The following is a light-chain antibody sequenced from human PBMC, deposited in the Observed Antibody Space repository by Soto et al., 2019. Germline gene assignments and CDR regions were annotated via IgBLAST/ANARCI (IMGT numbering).Light chain of an antibody. CDR3: QQLNSYPT. J-gene: IGKJ5*01. CDR1: QGVSTY. Sequence: IQLTQSPSSLTASVGNRVTITCRASQGVSTYLAWYQQIPGKAPKLLIYAASTLQSGVPSRFSGSGSGKDFPLTISRLQPEDFATYYCQQLNSYPTFGQGTRLEI. CDR2: AAS. V-gene: IGKV1-9*01.